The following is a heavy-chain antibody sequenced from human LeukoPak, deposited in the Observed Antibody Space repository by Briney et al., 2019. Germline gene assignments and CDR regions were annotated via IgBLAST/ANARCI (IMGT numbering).Heavy chain of an antibody. CDR3: ARDHAYAFDI. D-gene: IGHD2-2*01. CDR1: GVTFSSYE. Sequence: GGSLRLSCAASGVTFSSYEMNWVRQAPGKGLEWVSYISSSGSTIYYADSVKGRFTISRDNAKNSLYLQMNSLRAEDTAVYYCARDHAYAFDIWGQGTLVTVSS. CDR2: ISSSGSTI. V-gene: IGHV3-48*03. J-gene: IGHJ3*02.